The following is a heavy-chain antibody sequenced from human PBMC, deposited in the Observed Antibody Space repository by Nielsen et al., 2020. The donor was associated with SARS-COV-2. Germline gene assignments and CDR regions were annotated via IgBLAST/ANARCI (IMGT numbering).Heavy chain of an antibody. CDR3: ARQGIAVAGTSWFDP. J-gene: IGHJ5*02. V-gene: IGHV3-30*03. CDR2: ISYDGSNK. D-gene: IGHD6-19*01. CDR1: GFTFSSYG. Sequence: GESLKISCGASGFTFSSYGMHWVRQAPGKGLEWVAVISYDGSNKYYADSVKGRFTISRDNSKNTLYLQMNSLRAEDTAVYYCARQGIAVAGTSWFDPWGQGTLVTVSS.